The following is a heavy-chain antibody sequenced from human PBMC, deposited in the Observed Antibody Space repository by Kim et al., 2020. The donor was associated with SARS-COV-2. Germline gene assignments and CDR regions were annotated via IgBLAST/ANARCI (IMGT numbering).Heavy chain of an antibody. D-gene: IGHD6-19*01. CDR3: ARGANLAVAGTFDY. Sequence: KFQARVTITRDTSASTAYMELSSLRSEDTAVYYCARGANLAVAGTFDYWGQGTLVTVSS. J-gene: IGHJ4*02. V-gene: IGHV1-3*01.